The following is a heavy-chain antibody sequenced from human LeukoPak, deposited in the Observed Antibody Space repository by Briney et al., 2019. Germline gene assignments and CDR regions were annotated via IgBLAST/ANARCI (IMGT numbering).Heavy chain of an antibody. CDR2: ISGSGGST. CDR3: AKVGVIAVAGTTYFDY. D-gene: IGHD6-19*01. CDR1: GFTFNSYA. Sequence: GGSLRLSCAASGFTFNSYAMSWVRQAPGKGLEWVSGISGSGGSTYYADSVKGRFTISRDNSKNTLYLQLNTLRAEDTAIYYCAKVGVIAVAGTTYFDYWGQGTLVTVS. V-gene: IGHV3-23*01. J-gene: IGHJ4*02.